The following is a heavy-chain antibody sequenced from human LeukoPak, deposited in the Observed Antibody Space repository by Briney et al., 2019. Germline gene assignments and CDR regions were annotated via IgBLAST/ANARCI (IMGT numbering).Heavy chain of an antibody. D-gene: IGHD1-1*01. CDR2: IRSKANSYAT. CDR3: TSPGKRYYYYYMDV. J-gene: IGHJ6*03. CDR1: GFTFSGSA. V-gene: IGHV3-73*01. Sequence: GSLRLSCAASGFTFSGSAMHWVRQASAKGLEWVGRIRSKANSYATAYAASVKGRFTISRDDSKNTAYLHMNSLKTEDTAVYYCTSPGKRYYYYYMDVWGKGTTVTVSS.